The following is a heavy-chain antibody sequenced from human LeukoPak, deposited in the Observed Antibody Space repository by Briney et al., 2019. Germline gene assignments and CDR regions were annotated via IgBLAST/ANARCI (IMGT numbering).Heavy chain of an antibody. J-gene: IGHJ3*02. CDR1: GFTFSTYG. CDR3: ARVKTSGWLDAFDI. CDR2: IWYDGSHK. D-gene: IGHD6-19*01. V-gene: IGHV3-33*01. Sequence: ARSLRLSCAASGFTFSTYGMHWVRQAPGKGLEWVALIWYDGSHKYYADSVKGRFTISRDNSKNTLYLQMNSLRAEDTAVYYCARVKTSGWLDAFDIWGQGTMVTVSS.